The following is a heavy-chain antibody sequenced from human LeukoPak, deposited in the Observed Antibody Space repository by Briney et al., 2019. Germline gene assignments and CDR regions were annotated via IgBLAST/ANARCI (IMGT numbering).Heavy chain of an antibody. J-gene: IGHJ5*02. V-gene: IGHV1-46*01. Sequence: ASVKVSCKASGYTFTSHYMHWVRQPPGQGLEWMGLINPSGSSTLYAQKFQGRVTMTRDMSTTTDYMELSSLRSEDTDVYYCARDNSVGDIAWWFDPWGQGTLVTVSS. CDR3: ARDNSVGDIAWWFDP. CDR1: GYTFTSHY. CDR2: INPSGSST. D-gene: IGHD3-16*02.